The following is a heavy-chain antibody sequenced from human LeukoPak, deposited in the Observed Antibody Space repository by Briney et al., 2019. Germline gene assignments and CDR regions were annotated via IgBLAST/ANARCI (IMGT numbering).Heavy chain of an antibody. V-gene: IGHV3-21*06. CDR3: ARPFYYDSNGGEGMDV. CDR2: ISTSGTYI. CDR1: GFTFTRFN. Sequence: GGSQILSCAASGFTFTRFNMNWVRQAPGKGLELVSSISTSGTYIYYADSVKGRFTISRDNAENSLYLQMNSLRAEDAAVYYCARPFYYDSNGGEGMDVWGQGTTVTVSS. J-gene: IGHJ6*02. D-gene: IGHD3-22*01.